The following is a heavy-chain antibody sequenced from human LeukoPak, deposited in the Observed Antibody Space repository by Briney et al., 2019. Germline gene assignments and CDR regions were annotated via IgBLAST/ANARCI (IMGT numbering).Heavy chain of an antibody. CDR3: AKARSLTCGGDCYQIDY. CDR2: ISGSGYTT. J-gene: IGHJ4*02. Sequence: GGSLRLSCAVSGFTFNHYAINWVRQAPGKGLEWVSGISGSGYTTYYADSVRGRFGISRDNSRNTLSLQMSSLRAEDTAVYYCAKARSLTCGGDCYQIDYWGQGTLVIVSS. D-gene: IGHD2-21*02. V-gene: IGHV3-23*01. CDR1: GFTFNHYA.